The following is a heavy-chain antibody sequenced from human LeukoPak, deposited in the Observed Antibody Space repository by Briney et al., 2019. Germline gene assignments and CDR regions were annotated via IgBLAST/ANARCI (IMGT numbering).Heavy chain of an antibody. D-gene: IGHD2/OR15-2a*01. CDR3: AKWYLGAIAGMDV. CDR2: INHSGST. V-gene: IGHV4-34*01. Sequence: SETLSLTCAVYGGSFSGYYWSWIRQPPGKGLEWIGEINHSGSTNYNPSLKSRVTISVDTSKNQFSLKLSSVTAADTAVYYCAKWYLGAIAGMDVWGQGTTVTVSS. CDR1: GGSFSGYY. J-gene: IGHJ6*02.